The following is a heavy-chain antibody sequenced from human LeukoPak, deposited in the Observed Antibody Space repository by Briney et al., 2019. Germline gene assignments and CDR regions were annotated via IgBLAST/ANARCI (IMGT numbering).Heavy chain of an antibody. V-gene: IGHV3-23*01. J-gene: IGHJ4*02. CDR1: GFTFSSYA. Sequence: GGSLRLSCAASGFTFSSYAMSWVRQAPGKGLEWVSAISGSDGSTYYADSVKGRFTISRDNSKNTLYLQMNSLRAEDTAVYYCAKMAYDILTGYFYYFDYWGQGTLVTVSS. D-gene: IGHD3-9*01. CDR2: ISGSDGST. CDR3: AKMAYDILTGYFYYFDY.